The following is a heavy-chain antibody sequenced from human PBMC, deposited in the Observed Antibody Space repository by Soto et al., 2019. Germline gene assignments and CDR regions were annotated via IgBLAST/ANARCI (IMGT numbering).Heavy chain of an antibody. V-gene: IGHV5-51*01. CDR2: IYPGDSDT. D-gene: IGHD4-4*01. CDR3: ARQSLTTANYYYYYGMDV. J-gene: IGHJ6*02. Sequence: HGESLKISCKGSGYSFTSYWIGWVRQMPGKGLEWMGIIYPGDSDTRCSPSFQGQVTISADKSISTAYLQWSSLKASDTAMYYCARQSLTTANYYYYYGMDVWGQGTTVTVSS. CDR1: GYSFTSYW.